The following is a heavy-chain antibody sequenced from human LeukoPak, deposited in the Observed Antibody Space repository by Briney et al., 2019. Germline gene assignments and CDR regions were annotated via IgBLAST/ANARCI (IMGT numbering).Heavy chain of an antibody. J-gene: IGHJ4*02. CDR2: ISSSGGIT. CDR3: AKDRSIGTYYTFDY. V-gene: IGHV3-23*01. D-gene: IGHD1-26*01. CDR1: GFTFSNYA. Sequence: PGGSLRLSCAASGFTFSNYAMSWVRQAPGKGLEWVSAISSSGGITYYADSVKGRFTISRDKSKNMLYLQMSSLRAEDTAVYYCAKDRSIGTYYTFDYWGQGTLVTVSS.